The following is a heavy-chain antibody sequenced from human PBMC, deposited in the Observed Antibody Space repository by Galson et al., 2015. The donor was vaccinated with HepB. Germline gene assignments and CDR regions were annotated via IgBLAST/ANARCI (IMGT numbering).Heavy chain of an antibody. CDR3: AREVYGDYVGNDAFDI. CDR2: INAGNGNT. CDR1: GYTFTSYA. V-gene: IGHV1-3*01. J-gene: IGHJ3*02. Sequence: SVKVSCKASGYTFTSYAMHWVRQAPGQRLEWMGWINAGNGNTKYSQKFQGRVTITRDTSASTAYMELSSLRSEDTAVYYCAREVYGDYVGNDAFDIWGKGTMVTVSS. D-gene: IGHD4-17*01.